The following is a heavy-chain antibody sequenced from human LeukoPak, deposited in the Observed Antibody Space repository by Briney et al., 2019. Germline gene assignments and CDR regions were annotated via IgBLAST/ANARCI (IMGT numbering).Heavy chain of an antibody. CDR2: ISYDGSNK. D-gene: IGHD3-9*01. CDR1: GFTFSSYG. Sequence: PGGSLRLSCAASGFTFSSYGMHWVRQAPGKGLEWVAVISYDGSNKYYADSVKGRFTISRDNSKNTLYLQMNSLRAEDTAVYYCARPGTDILGPFMAFDIWGQGTMVTVSS. CDR3: ARPGTDILGPFMAFDI. J-gene: IGHJ3*02. V-gene: IGHV3-30*03.